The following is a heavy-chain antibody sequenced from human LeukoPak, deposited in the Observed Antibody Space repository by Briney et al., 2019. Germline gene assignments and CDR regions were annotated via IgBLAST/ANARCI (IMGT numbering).Heavy chain of an antibody. CDR3: ARVRGASSSSWYFDY. CDR1: GFTFSSYG. J-gene: IGHJ4*02. V-gene: IGHV3-30*02. CDR2: IRYDGSYP. D-gene: IGHD6-13*01. Sequence: GGPLRLSCAASGFTFSSYGMDWVRKAPGKGRQWVATIRYDGSYPWYAESVKGRFPISRDNSKNTLYLQMNSLRAEDTAVYYCARVRGASSSSWYFDYWGQGTLVTVSS.